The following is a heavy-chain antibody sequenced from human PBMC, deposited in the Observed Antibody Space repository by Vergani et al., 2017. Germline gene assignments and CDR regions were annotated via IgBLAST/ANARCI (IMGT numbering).Heavy chain of an antibody. D-gene: IGHD3-22*01. CDR2: ISSSSSYI. J-gene: IGHJ4*02. V-gene: IGHV3-21*01. CDR1: GFTFSSYS. Sequence: VQLVESGGGVVQPGGSLRLSCAASGFTFSSYSMNWVRQAPGKGLEWVSSISSSSSYIYYADSVKGRFTISRDNAKNSLYLQMNSLRAEDTAVYYCARDPSRITMIVVVINEFDYWGQGTLVTVSS. CDR3: ARDPSRITMIVVVINEFDY.